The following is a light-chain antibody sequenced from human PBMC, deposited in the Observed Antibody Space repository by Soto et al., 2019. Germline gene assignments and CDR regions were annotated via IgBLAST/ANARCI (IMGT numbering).Light chain of an antibody. CDR3: QQRNNCPPSIT. CDR1: QSVSNY. J-gene: IGKJ5*01. CDR2: DAS. V-gene: IGKV3-11*01. Sequence: ELVITRSQAPLALSPGRCASLSYSSIQSVSNYLAWYQQKPGQAPRLLIYDASNRATGIPARFSGSGSGTDFTLTISCLEPEDFAVYYCQQRNNCPPSITFGQGTRLEI.